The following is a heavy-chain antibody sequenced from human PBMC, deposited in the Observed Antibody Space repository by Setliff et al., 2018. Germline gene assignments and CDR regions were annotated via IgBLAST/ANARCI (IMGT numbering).Heavy chain of an antibody. V-gene: IGHV4-59*01. Sequence: SETLSLTCTVSGGSISSYYWSWIRQPPGKGLEWIGYIYYSGSTNYNPSLKSRVTISVDTSKNQFSLKLSSVTAADTAVYYCARGSGWYDRWGQGTLVTVSS. J-gene: IGHJ4*02. CDR1: GGSISSYY. CDR3: ARGSGWYDR. D-gene: IGHD6-19*01. CDR2: IYYSGST.